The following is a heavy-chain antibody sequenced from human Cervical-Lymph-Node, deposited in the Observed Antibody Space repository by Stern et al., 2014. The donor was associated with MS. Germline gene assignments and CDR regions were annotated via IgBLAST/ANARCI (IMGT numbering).Heavy chain of an antibody. V-gene: IGHV5-51*01. J-gene: IGHJ4*02. Sequence: EVQLVESGAEVKKPGESLKISCKLSGYSFTIYYIAWVRQMPGKGLAWLGVIYPYDSDTTYSPSFQGQVTISADKSITTAYLQWSSLRASDTAMYYCARHVQGFDYWGQGTLDTVSS. CDR3: ARHVQGFDY. CDR1: GYSFTIYY. CDR2: IYPYDSDT.